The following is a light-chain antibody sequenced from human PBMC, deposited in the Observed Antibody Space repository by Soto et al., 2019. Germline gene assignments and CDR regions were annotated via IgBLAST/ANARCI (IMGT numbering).Light chain of an antibody. CDR1: QSISSW. Sequence: DIQMTQSPSTLSASVGDRVTITCRASQSISSWLAWYQQKPGKAPKLLIYDASSLESGVPPRFSGSGSGTEFTLTITSLQPDDFATDYCHQYNSYPWTFGQGTKVEIK. V-gene: IGKV1-5*01. CDR3: HQYNSYPWT. CDR2: DAS. J-gene: IGKJ1*01.